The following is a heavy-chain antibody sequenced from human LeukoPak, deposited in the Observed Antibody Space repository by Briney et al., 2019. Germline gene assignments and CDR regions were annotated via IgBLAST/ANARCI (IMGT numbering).Heavy chain of an antibody. CDR2: IRSKANNYAT. CDR1: GFTFSDSA. V-gene: IGHV3-73*01. CDR3: TRPSNRWYNAFDI. J-gene: IGHJ3*02. D-gene: IGHD6-19*01. Sequence: GGSLRLSCAASGFTFSDSAMHWVRQASGKGLEWVGRIRSKANNYATAYGASVKGRFTISRDDSKNTAYLQMNSLKTEDTAVYYCTRPSNRWYNAFDIWGQGTMVTVSS.